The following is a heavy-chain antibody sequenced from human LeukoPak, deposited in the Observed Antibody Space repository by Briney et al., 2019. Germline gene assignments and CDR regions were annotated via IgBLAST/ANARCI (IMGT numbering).Heavy chain of an antibody. CDR2: IIPIFGTA. J-gene: IGHJ3*02. CDR1: GGTFSSYA. D-gene: IGHD7-27*01. Sequence: GASVKVSCKASGGTFSSYAISWVRQAPGQGLEWMGGIIPIFGTANYAQKFQGRVTITTDEPTSTAYMELSSLRSEDTAVYYCAVNWGNAFDIWGQGTMVTVSS. V-gene: IGHV1-69*05. CDR3: AVNWGNAFDI.